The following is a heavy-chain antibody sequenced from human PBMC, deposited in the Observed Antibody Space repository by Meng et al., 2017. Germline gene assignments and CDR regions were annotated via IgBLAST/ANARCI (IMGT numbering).Heavy chain of an antibody. CDR2: IIPIFGTA. V-gene: IGHV1-69*01. Sequence: QVQLVRAGAVDKKPGAWVQVYGKASGGTFSSYAICWVRQPPGQGLEWMGGIIPIFGTANYAQKFQGRVTITADESTSTAYMELSSLRSEDTAVYYCARDDYSNYLPFDYWGQGTLVTVSS. CDR3: ARDDYSNYLPFDY. CDR1: GGTFSSYA. J-gene: IGHJ4*02. D-gene: IGHD4-11*01.